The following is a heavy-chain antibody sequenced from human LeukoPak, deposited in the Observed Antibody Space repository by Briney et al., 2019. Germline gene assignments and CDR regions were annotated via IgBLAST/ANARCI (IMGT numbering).Heavy chain of an antibody. Sequence: ASETLSLTCTVSGGSISSGSYYWSWIRQPAGKGLEWIGRIYTSGSTNYNPSLKSRVTISVDTSKNQFSLKLSSVTAADTAVYYCAKAGTTGIHHWFDPWGQGNLVTVSS. CDR1: GGSISSGSYY. D-gene: IGHD1-1*01. J-gene: IGHJ5*02. CDR2: IYTSGST. V-gene: IGHV4-61*02. CDR3: AKAGTTGIHHWFDP.